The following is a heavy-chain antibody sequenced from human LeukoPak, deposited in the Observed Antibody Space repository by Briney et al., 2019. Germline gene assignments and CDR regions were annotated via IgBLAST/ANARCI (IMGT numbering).Heavy chain of an antibody. V-gene: IGHV3-33*01. D-gene: IGHD2-15*01. CDR1: GFTFGNYG. CDR3: ARDPRIGYCSGGTCSFLDY. Sequence: PGGSLRLSCAASGFTFGNYGMHWVRQAPGKGLEWVAVIWYDGSNKYYADSVKGRFTISRDNSMNMLYLQMNSLRAEDTAVYYCARDPRIGYCSGGTCSFLDYWGQGTLVTVSS. J-gene: IGHJ4*02. CDR2: IWYDGSNK.